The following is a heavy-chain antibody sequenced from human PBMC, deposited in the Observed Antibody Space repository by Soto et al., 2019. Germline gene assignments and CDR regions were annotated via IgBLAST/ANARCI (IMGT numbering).Heavy chain of an antibody. Sequence: EVQLVESGGGLVQPGGSLRLSCAASGFTFSSYWMHWVRQAPGKGLVWVSRIESDGSSPIYADSVKGRFTISRDNAKNTLYLQMNSLRAEDTAVYYCAKSNWFDPWGQGTLVTVFS. V-gene: IGHV3-74*01. J-gene: IGHJ5*02. CDR2: IESDGSSP. CDR3: AKSNWFDP. CDR1: GFTFSSYW.